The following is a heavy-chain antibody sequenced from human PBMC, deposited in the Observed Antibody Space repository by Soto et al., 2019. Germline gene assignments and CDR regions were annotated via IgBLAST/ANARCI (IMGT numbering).Heavy chain of an antibody. D-gene: IGHD2-2*01. J-gene: IGHJ4*02. V-gene: IGHV3-21*01. Sequence: GGSLRLSCTVSGFPFNNYGINWVRQAPGKGLEWVSSVSKSDYTYYSDSVQGRFTISRDNAKNSVSLQMNTLRVEDTAVYYCAREDSIIIPAVSDSWGQGTLVTVSS. CDR3: AREDSIIIPAVSDS. CDR2: VSKSDYT. CDR1: GFPFNNYG.